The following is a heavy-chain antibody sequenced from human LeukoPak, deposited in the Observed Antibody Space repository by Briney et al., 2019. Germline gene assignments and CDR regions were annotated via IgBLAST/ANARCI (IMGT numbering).Heavy chain of an antibody. CDR2: MNPNSGNT. J-gene: IGHJ6*03. V-gene: IGHV1-8*01. CDR3: ARLVAPSSGWWYYYYMDV. D-gene: IGHD6-19*01. CDR1: GYTFTSYD. Sequence: ASVKVSCKASGYTFTSYDINWVRQATGQGLEWMGWMNPNSGNTGYAQKFQGRVTITRNTSISTAYMELGSLRSEDTAVYYCARLVAPSSGWWYYYYMDVWGKGTTVTVSS.